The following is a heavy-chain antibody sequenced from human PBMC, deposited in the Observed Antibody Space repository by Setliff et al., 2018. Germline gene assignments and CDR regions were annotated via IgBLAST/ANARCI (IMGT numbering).Heavy chain of an antibody. V-gene: IGHV4-59*01. D-gene: IGHD5-18*01. CDR2: IYHNGNT. Sequence: PSETLSLTCTVSGGSISPYFWSRIRQPPGKGLEWIGYIYHNGNTNFNPSLKTRLTMPVDTSKNQFALNLRSVTAADTAVYYCVRDRTAYSYGLDVWGQGTTVTVSS. J-gene: IGHJ6*02. CDR3: VRDRTAYSYGLDV. CDR1: GGSISPYF.